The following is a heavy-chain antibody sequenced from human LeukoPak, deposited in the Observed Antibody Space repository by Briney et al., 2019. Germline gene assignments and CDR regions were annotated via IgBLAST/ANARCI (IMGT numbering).Heavy chain of an antibody. Sequence: GGSLRLSCAASGYTVSDKPMTWVRQAAGKGLEWVSVIYSEGSTHYSESVRGRFYISRGNSKNTLYLQMNRLGAEDTAVYYCAARPDSKRGPYDYWGQGTLVTVSS. CDR3: AARPDSKRGPYDY. J-gene: IGHJ4*02. CDR2: IYSEGST. V-gene: IGHV3-66*01. D-gene: IGHD3-16*01. CDR1: GYTVSDKP.